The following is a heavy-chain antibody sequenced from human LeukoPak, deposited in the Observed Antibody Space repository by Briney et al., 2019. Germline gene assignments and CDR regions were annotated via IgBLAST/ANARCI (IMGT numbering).Heavy chain of an antibody. J-gene: IGHJ6*03. V-gene: IGHV5-51*03. CDR2: IYPGASDT. Sequence: GESLKISCKGSGYRFTSYWIGWVRQMPGKGLEWMGIIYPGASDTGYSPSFQGQVTISADKSISTAYLQWSSLKASDTAMYYCATIAKRDCSNTSCPKPRAYYYYYMDVWGKGTTVTVSS. CDR3: ATIAKRDCSNTSCPKPRAYYYYYMDV. D-gene: IGHD2-2*01. CDR1: GYRFTSYW.